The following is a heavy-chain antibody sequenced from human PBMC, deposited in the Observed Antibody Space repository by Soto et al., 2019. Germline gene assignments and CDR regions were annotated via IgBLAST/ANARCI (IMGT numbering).Heavy chain of an antibody. CDR3: ARELPQRQGRNMDV. CDR2: INHRGSL. J-gene: IGHJ6*02. CDR1: GFTFSSHV. V-gene: IGHV4-34*09. Sequence: VHLLESGGGLVQPGGSLRLSCAASGFTFSSHVMSWVRQAPGKGLEWFGYINHRGSLYYNPSLKSRVSMSVDTSKNQFSLNLSSVTAADTAVYYCARELPQRQGRNMDVWGQGTTVTVSS. D-gene: IGHD1-1*01.